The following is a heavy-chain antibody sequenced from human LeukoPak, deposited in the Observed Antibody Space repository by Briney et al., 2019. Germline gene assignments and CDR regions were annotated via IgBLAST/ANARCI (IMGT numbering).Heavy chain of an antibody. D-gene: IGHD4-17*01. CDR3: ATADTVTRVDH. V-gene: IGHV3-53*01. CDR2: IYSGGST. Sequence: GGSLRLSCAASGFTVSSNYMSWVRQAPGKGLEWVSVIYSGGSTYYADSVKGRFTISRDNSKNTLYLQMNSLRAEDTAIYYCATADTVTRVDHWGQGTLVTVSS. J-gene: IGHJ4*02. CDR1: GFTVSSNY.